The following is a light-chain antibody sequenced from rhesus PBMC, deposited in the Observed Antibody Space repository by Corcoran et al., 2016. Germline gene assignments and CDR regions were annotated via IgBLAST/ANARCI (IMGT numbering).Light chain of an antibody. J-gene: IGKJ4*01. CDR3: QQYSSSPLT. Sequence: DIQMTQSPSSLSASVGDTVTITCRARQGISSWLAWDQQKPGKAPTLRIYKASSLQSGVPSRFSGIGSGTDFTLTISHLPSEDFATYYCQQYSSSPLTFGGGTKVELK. V-gene: IGKV1-22*01. CDR1: QGISSW. CDR2: KAS.